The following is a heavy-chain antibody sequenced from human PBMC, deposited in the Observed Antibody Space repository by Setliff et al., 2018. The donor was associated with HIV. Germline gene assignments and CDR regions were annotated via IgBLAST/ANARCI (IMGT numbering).Heavy chain of an antibody. CDR2: IYFSGST. J-gene: IGHJ6*03. Sequence: SETLSLTCTVSGVSISDYYWSWIRQPPGKGLEWIGYIYFSGSTNYNPSLKGRVTMSLDTSKSRFSLKLMSVTAADTAVYYCARLRGLARIYFYYYMDVWGKGTTVTVSS. CDR3: ARLRGLARIYFYYYMDV. CDR1: GVSISDYY. D-gene: IGHD3-9*01. V-gene: IGHV4-59*13.